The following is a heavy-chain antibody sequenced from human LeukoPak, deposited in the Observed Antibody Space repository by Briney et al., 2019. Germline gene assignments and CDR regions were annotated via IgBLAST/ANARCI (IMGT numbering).Heavy chain of an antibody. CDR3: AALSDAARPRRYYYYYMDV. CDR2: ISAYNGNT. V-gene: IGHV1-18*01. D-gene: IGHD6-6*01. Sequence: ASVKVSCKASGYTFTSYGISWVRQAPGQGLEWMGWISAYNGNTNYAQKLQGRVTMTTDTSTSTAYMELRSLRSDDTAVYYCAALSDAARPRRYYYYYMDVWGKGTTVIVSS. CDR1: GYTFTSYG. J-gene: IGHJ6*03.